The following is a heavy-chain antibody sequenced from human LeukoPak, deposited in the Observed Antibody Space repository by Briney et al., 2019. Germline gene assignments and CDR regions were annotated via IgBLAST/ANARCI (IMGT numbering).Heavy chain of an antibody. CDR2: IYYSGST. Sequence: SETLSLTYTVSGGSISSSSYYWGWIRQPPGKGLEWIGSIYYSGSTYYNPSLKSRVTISVDTSKNQFSLKLSSVTAADTAVYYCARELAGLDYWGQGTLVTVSS. V-gene: IGHV4-39*02. J-gene: IGHJ4*02. D-gene: IGHD6-19*01. CDR3: ARELAGLDY. CDR1: GGSISSSSYY.